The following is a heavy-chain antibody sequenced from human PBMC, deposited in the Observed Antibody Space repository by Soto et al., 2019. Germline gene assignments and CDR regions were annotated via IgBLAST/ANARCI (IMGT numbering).Heavy chain of an antibody. CDR3: ARIVVRVGTLGYYGMDV. D-gene: IGHD3-10*01. V-gene: IGHV4-61*01. J-gene: IGHJ6*02. CDR2: IYYSGST. CDR1: RGSVSSGSYY. Sequence: SETLSLTCTVSRGSVSSGSYYWSWIRQPPGKGLEWIGYIYYSGSTNYNPSLKSRVTISVDTSKNQFSLKLSSVTAADTAVYYCARIVVRVGTLGYYGMDVWGQGTTVTVSS.